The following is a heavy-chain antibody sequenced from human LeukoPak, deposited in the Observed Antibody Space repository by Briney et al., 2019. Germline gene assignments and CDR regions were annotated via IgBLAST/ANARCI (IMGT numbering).Heavy chain of an antibody. CDR2: ISSNGGST. J-gene: IGHJ3*02. D-gene: IGHD3-22*01. V-gene: IGHV3-64*01. CDR1: GFTFSSYA. CDR3: ARVRGSGYLRGAFDI. Sequence: PGGSLRLSCAASGFTFSSYAMHWVRQAPGKGLEYVSAISSNGGSTYYANSVKGRFTISRDNSKNTLYLQMGSLRAEDMAVYYCARVRGSGYLRGAFDIWGQGTMVTVSS.